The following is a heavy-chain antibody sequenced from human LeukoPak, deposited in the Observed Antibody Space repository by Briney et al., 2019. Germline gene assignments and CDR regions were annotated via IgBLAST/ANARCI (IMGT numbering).Heavy chain of an antibody. CDR2: VYRSGTT. CDR1: GYAISSGYH. D-gene: IGHD7-27*01. CDR3: ARENWVFDY. J-gene: IGHJ4*02. Sequence: KASETLSLTCVVSGYAISSGYHWGWIRQPPGEGLEWIGVVYRSGTTYYNPSLKSRVTISVDTSKNQISLTVRSVTASDTAVYYCARENWVFDYWGQGILVTVPS. V-gene: IGHV4-38-2*02.